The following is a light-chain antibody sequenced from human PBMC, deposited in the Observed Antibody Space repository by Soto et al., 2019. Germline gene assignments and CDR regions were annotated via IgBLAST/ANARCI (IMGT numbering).Light chain of an antibody. CDR1: QSIRTN. Sequence: EIVLTQSPATLSVSAGGTVTLSCRASQSIRTNVAWYQQIPGQAPSLLVYGASTRATGVLARFSGSGSGIEVTRTISSLQSEDSAFSSLHQYGSSPQTFGRGTKVEIK. CDR3: HQYGSSPQT. V-gene: IGKV3-15*01. J-gene: IGKJ1*01. CDR2: GAS.